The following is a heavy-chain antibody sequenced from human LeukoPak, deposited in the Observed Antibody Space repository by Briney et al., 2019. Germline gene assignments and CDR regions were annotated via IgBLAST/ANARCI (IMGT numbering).Heavy chain of an antibody. CDR2: INSDGSST. D-gene: IGHD3-16*01. CDR3: AREYYDYVWGSYPYGMDV. CDR1: GFTFSSYW. J-gene: IGHJ6*02. Sequence: GGSLRLSCAASGFTFSSYWMHWVRQAPGKGLVWVSRINSDGSSTSYADSVKGRFTISRDNAKNTLYLQMSSLRAEDTAVYYCAREYYDYVWGSYPYGMDVWGQGTTVTVSS. V-gene: IGHV3-74*01.